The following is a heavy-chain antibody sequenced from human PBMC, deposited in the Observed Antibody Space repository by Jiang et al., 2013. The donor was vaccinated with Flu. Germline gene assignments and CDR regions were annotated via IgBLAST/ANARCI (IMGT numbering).Heavy chain of an antibody. CDR1: GGTISGYV. CDR3: ARDSSSEAYPLLLYYFDL. D-gene: IGHD2-15*01. J-gene: IGHJ2*01. CDR2: IIPMFRTT. V-gene: IGHV1-69*01. Sequence: VQLVESGAEVKEPGSSMKVSCKASGGTISGYVLSWVRQAPGQGLEWMGGIIPMFRTTNYAQTFEGRVTITADESTSTVYLELSSLTSEDTAVYYCARDSSSEAYPLLLYYFDLWGRGTLVTVSS.